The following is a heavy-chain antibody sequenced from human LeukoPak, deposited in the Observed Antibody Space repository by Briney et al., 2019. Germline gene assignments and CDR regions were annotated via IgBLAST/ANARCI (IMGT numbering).Heavy chain of an antibody. Sequence: SETLSLTCTVSGGSISSGTYYWNWIRQPAGKGLEWIGRIYSSGSTNYNPSLKSRVTISLDTSKNQFSLRLSSVTAADTAVYYCARDLHYDFWSTRPGMRYMDVWGKGTTVTVSS. CDR3: ARDLHYDFWSTRPGMRYMDV. J-gene: IGHJ6*03. D-gene: IGHD3-3*01. CDR1: GGSISSGTYY. CDR2: IYSSGST. V-gene: IGHV4-61*02.